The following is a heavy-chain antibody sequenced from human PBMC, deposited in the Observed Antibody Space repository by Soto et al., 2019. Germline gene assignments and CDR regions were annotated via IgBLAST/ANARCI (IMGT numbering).Heavy chain of an antibody. CDR1: GGSVTNSSYY. CDR3: VPKRTTVPTQDYFDY. Sequence: SETLSLTCTVSGGSVTNSSYYWGWIRQSPGKGLEWIGSVYYKGRSYSTSSVKSPVTISVDTSKNRFYLSLNSVTASDPAVYFCVPKRTTVPTQDYFDYWGPGALVTVYS. V-gene: IGHV4-39*01. J-gene: IGHJ4*02. CDR2: VYYKGRS. D-gene: IGHD4-17*01.